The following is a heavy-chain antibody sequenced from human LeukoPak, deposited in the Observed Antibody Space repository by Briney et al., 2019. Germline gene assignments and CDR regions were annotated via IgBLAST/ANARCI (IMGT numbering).Heavy chain of an antibody. V-gene: IGHV1-3*01. CDR1: GYTFNSYD. J-gene: IGHJ4*02. D-gene: IGHD6-19*01. Sequence: GASVKVSCKASGYTFNSYDINWVRQATGQGLEWMGWINAGNGNTKYSQKFQGRVTITRDTSASTAYMELSSLRSEDTAVYYCARRKAVAGTVLDYWGQGTLVTVSS. CDR3: ARRKAVAGTVLDY. CDR2: INAGNGNT.